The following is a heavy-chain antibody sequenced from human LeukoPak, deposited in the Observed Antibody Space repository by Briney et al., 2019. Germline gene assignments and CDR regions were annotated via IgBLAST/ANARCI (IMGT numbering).Heavy chain of an antibody. J-gene: IGHJ6*03. CDR2: ISAYNGNT. CDR1: GYTITSYG. V-gene: IGHV1-18*01. Sequence: ASVKVSCKASGYTITSYGISWVRQAPGQGLEWMGWISAYNGNTNYAQKFQGRVTMTRDTSISTAYMELSRLRSDDTAVYYCARVIGSSWYLYYYYMDVWGKGTTVTVSS. D-gene: IGHD6-13*01. CDR3: ARVIGSSWYLYYYYMDV.